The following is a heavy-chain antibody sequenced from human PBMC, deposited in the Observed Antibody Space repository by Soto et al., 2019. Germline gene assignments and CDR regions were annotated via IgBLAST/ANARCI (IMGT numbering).Heavy chain of an antibody. Sequence: GGSLRLSCAASGFTFSSYWMSWVRQAPGKGLEWVANIKQDGSEKYYVDSVKGRFTISRDNAKNSLYLQMNSLRAEDTAVYYCARDYGYYDILTGYGPDAFDIWGQGTMVTVSS. V-gene: IGHV3-7*01. CDR2: IKQDGSEK. CDR3: ARDYGYYDILTGYGPDAFDI. CDR1: GFTFSSYW. D-gene: IGHD3-9*01. J-gene: IGHJ3*02.